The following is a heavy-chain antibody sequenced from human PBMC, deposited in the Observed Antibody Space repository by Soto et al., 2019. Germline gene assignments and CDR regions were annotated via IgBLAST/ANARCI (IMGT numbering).Heavy chain of an antibody. V-gene: IGHV4-39*01. Sequence: QLQLQESGPGLVKPSETLSLTCTVSGGSISSSSYYWGWIRQPPGKGLEWIGSIYYSGSTYYNPSLQSRVTISVDTSKNQFSLKLSSVTAADTAVYYCARQEGDSGRDAFDIWGQGTMVTVSS. CDR1: GGSISSSSYY. CDR3: ARQEGDSGRDAFDI. D-gene: IGHD5-12*01. CDR2: IYYSGST. J-gene: IGHJ3*02.